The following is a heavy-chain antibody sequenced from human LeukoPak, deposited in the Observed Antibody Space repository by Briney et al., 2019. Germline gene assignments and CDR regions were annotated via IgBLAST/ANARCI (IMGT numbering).Heavy chain of an antibody. V-gene: IGHV1-69*06. CDR2: IIPIFGTA. CDR1: GGTLSSYA. J-gene: IGHJ4*02. Sequence: SVKVSCKASGGTLSSYAISWVRQAPGQGLEWMGGIIPIFGTANYAQKFQGRVTITADKSTSTAYMELSSLRSEDTAVYYCARVKFVRYFDWLSPFDYWGQGTLVTVSS. CDR3: ARVKFVRYFDWLSPFDY. D-gene: IGHD3-9*01.